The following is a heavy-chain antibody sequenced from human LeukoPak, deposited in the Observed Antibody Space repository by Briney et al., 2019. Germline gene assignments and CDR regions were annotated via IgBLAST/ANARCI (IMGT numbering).Heavy chain of an antibody. D-gene: IGHD3-9*01. Sequence: PGGSLRLSCAASGFTVSSNYMSWVRQAPGKGLEGVSVIYIGGSTYYADSVKGRFTISRDNSKNTLYLQMNSLRAEDTAVYSCARNTIFGLVGYFDYWGQGILVTVSS. CDR1: GFTVSSNY. V-gene: IGHV3-53*01. CDR2: IYIGGST. J-gene: IGHJ4*02. CDR3: ARNTIFGLVGYFDY.